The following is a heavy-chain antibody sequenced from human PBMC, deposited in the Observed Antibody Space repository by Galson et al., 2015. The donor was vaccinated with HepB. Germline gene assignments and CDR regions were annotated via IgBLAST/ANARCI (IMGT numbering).Heavy chain of an antibody. J-gene: IGHJ4*02. CDR1: GFIFSSYW. V-gene: IGHV3-7*03. D-gene: IGHD2-15*01. Sequence: SLRLSCAASGFIFSSYWMSWVRQAPGKGLEWVANIKQDGSEKYYVDSVKGRFTISRDNAKNSLYLQMNSLRAEDTAVYYCARAGDIVVAPFDYWGQGTLVTVSS. CDR3: ARAGDIVVAPFDY. CDR2: IKQDGSEK.